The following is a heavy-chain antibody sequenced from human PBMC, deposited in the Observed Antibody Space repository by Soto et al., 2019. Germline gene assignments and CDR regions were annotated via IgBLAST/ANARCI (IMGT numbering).Heavy chain of an antibody. Sequence: EVQLLESGGGLVQPGGSLRLSCAASGFTFSSYAMSWVRQAPGKGLEWVSAICGSGGSTYYADSVKGRFTISRDNSKNTLYLQMNSLRAEDTAVYYCAKDSMVRGVIHYYYGMDVWGQGTTVTVSS. CDR2: ICGSGGST. CDR3: AKDSMVRGVIHYYYGMDV. CDR1: GFTFSSYA. V-gene: IGHV3-23*01. D-gene: IGHD3-10*01. J-gene: IGHJ6*02.